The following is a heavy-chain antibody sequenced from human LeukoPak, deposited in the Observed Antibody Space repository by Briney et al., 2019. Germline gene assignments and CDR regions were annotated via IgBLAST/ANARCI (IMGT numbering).Heavy chain of an antibody. CDR3: ARDRVSYSGSLYYYYYMDV. Sequence: ASVKVSCKASGYTFTGYYMHWVRQAPGQGLEWMGWINPNSGGTNYAQKFQGRVTMTRDTSISTAYMELSRLRSDDTAVYYCARDRVSYSGSLYYYYYMDVWGKGTTVTVSS. CDR2: INPNSGGT. V-gene: IGHV1-2*02. J-gene: IGHJ6*03. CDR1: GYTFTGYY. D-gene: IGHD1-26*01.